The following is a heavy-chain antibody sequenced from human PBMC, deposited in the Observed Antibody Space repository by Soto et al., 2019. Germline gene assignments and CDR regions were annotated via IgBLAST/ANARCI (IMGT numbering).Heavy chain of an antibody. CDR1: GYTFTSYA. Sequence: QVQLVQSGAEVKKPGASVKVSCKASGYTFTSYAMHWVRQAPGQRLEWMGWINAGNGNTKYSQKFQGRVTITRDTSASTAYMELSSLRSEDTAVYYCARARLLRYFDWLLHNNWFAPWGQGTLVTVS. D-gene: IGHD3-9*01. CDR2: INAGNGNT. CDR3: ARARLLRYFDWLLHNNWFAP. V-gene: IGHV1-3*01. J-gene: IGHJ5*02.